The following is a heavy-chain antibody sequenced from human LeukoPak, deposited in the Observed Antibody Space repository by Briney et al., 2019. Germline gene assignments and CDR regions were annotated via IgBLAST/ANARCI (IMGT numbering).Heavy chain of an antibody. CDR1: GGSISSYY. Sequence: SETLSLTCTVSGGSISSYYWSWIRQPAGKGLEWIGRVYPSGSADYNPSLKSRVTMSIDTSKNQFSLKLRSVTAADTAVYYCARDYTEQHNYARSGYYWKWFDPWGQGTLVTVPS. CDR3: ARDYTEQHNYARSGYYWKWFDP. V-gene: IGHV4-4*07. D-gene: IGHD3-22*01. CDR2: VYPSGSA. J-gene: IGHJ5*02.